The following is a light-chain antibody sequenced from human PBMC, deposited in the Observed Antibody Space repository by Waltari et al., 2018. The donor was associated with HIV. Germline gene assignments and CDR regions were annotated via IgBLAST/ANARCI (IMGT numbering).Light chain of an antibody. CDR1: SSDVGGYNY. CDR2: AVS. J-gene: IGLJ2*01. CDR3: SSYTSSSTVV. V-gene: IGLV2-14*01. Sequence: QSALTQPASVSGSPGQSITISCTGTSSDVGGYNYVSWYQQHPGKAPKPMIYAVSNRPSGVSNRFSGSKSGNTDSLTISGLQAEDEADYYCSSYTSSSTVVFGGGTKLTVL.